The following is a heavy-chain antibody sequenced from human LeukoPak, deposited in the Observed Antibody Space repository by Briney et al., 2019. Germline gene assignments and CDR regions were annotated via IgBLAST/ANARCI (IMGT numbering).Heavy chain of an antibody. V-gene: IGHV3-23*01. Sequence: GGSLRLSCAASGFTFSSYGMGWVRQAPGKGRGWVSAISGSGGITYYADSVKGRFTISRDNSKNTLYLQINSLRAEDTAVYYCAKGANRAQYYFDCWGQGTLVTVSS. CDR2: ISGSGGIT. CDR3: AKGANRAQYYFDC. CDR1: GFTFSSYG. J-gene: IGHJ4*02.